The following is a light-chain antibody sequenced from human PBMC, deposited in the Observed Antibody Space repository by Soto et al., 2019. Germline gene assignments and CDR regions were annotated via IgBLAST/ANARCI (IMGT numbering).Light chain of an antibody. J-gene: IGLJ1*01. CDR2: RNN. Sequence: QSALTQPPSTSRTPGQRVTISCSGSSSDIGSNAVYWYQQLPGTAPKLLIYRNNQRPSGVPDRFSGTKSGTSASLAISGLRSEDEADYYCAAWNGGLSGFVFGTGTKVTVL. CDR3: AAWNGGLSGFV. CDR1: SSDIGSNA. V-gene: IGLV1-47*01.